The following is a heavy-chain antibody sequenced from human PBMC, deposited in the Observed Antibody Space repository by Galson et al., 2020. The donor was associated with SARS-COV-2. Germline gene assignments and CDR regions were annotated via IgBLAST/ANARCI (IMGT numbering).Heavy chain of an antibody. D-gene: IGHD4-17*01. J-gene: IGHJ4*02. V-gene: IGHV3-9*01. Sequence: SLKISCAASGFTFDDYAMHWVRQAPGKGLEWVSGISWNSGSIGYADSVKGRFTISRDNAKNSLYLQMNSLRAEDTALYYCAVYGDYGELDYWGQGTLVTVSS. CDR2: ISWNSGSI. CDR3: AVYGDYGELDY. CDR1: GFTFDDYA.